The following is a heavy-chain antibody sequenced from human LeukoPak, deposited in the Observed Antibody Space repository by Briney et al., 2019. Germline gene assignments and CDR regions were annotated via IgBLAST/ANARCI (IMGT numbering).Heavy chain of an antibody. CDR2: INDRGST. V-gene: IGHV4-59*02. D-gene: IGHD6-19*01. J-gene: IGHJ4*02. Sequence: SEILSLTCTVSGDSVRSYYWSWIRQPPGQGLEWLGHINDRGSTNYNPSLQGRVTISIDTSKNQFSLKLSSVTAADTAVYYCARDSGWSFDYWGQGTLVTVSS. CDR1: GDSVRSYY. CDR3: ARDSGWSFDY.